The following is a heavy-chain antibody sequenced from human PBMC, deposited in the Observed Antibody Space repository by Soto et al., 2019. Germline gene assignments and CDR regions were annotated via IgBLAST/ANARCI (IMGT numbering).Heavy chain of an antibody. CDR2: IIPIFGTA. CDR3: ARGDYGGNSGYYYGMDV. J-gene: IGHJ6*02. D-gene: IGHD4-17*01. V-gene: IGHV1-69*06. CDR1: GGTFSSYA. Sequence: QVQLVQSGAEVKKPGSSVKVSCKASGGTFSSYAISWVRQAPGQGLEWMGGIIPIFGTANYAQKFQGRVTITADKSTSTAYMELSSLRSEDTAVYYCARGDYGGNSGYYYGMDVWGQGTTVTVSS.